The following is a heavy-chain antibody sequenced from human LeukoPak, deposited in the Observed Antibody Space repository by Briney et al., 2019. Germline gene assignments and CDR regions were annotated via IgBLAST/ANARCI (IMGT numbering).Heavy chain of an antibody. Sequence: GGSLRLSCTASGFTFTYYTMTWVRQPPGKGLEWVSSISSSRRYIYYADSVKGRFTISRDNTKNSLYLQMNTLRAEDTAVYFCARDLRLEDVEMATMMDFWGQGTTVTVSS. J-gene: IGHJ6*02. D-gene: IGHD5-24*01. CDR1: GFTFTYYT. CDR2: ISSSRRYI. V-gene: IGHV3-21*01. CDR3: ARDLRLEDVEMATMMDF.